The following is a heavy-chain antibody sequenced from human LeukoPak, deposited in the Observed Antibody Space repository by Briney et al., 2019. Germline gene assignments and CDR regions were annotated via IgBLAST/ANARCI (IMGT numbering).Heavy chain of an antibody. CDR2: IYYSGST. D-gene: IGHD3-22*01. CDR3: ARATSDSSGYLATIDY. V-gene: IGHV4-59*01. J-gene: IGHJ4*02. CDR1: GGSISSYY. Sequence: PSETLSLTCTVSGGSISSYYWSWIRRPPGKGLEWIEYIYYSGSTNYNPSLKSRVTISVDTSKNQFSLKLSSVTAADTAVYYCARATSDSSGYLATIDYWGQGTLVTVSS.